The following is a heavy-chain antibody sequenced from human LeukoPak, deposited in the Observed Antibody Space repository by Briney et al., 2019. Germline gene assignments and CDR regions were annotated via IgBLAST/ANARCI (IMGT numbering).Heavy chain of an antibody. CDR2: IYSGGST. J-gene: IGHJ4*02. D-gene: IGHD5-18*01. Sequence: GGSLRLSCAASGFTVSSNYMSWVRQAPGKGLEWVSVIYSGGSTYYADSVKGRFTISRDNAKNSLYLQMNSLRAEDTAVYYCARVGERYSYGLADYWGQGTLVTVSS. CDR3: ARVGERYSYGLADY. CDR1: GFTVSSNY. V-gene: IGHV3-53*01.